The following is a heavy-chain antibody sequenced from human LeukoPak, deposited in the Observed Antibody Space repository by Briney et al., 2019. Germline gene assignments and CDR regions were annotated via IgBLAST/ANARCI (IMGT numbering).Heavy chain of an antibody. D-gene: IGHD1-26*01. CDR2: IYHSGST. CDR3: AREEWEPVNWFDP. J-gene: IGHJ5*02. Sequence: SGTLSLTCAVSGGSISSSNWWSWVRQPPGKGLEWIGEIYHSGSTYYNPSLKSRVTISVDTSKNQFSLKLSSVTAADTAVYYCAREEWEPVNWFDPWGQGTLVTVSS. V-gene: IGHV4-4*02. CDR1: GGSISSSNW.